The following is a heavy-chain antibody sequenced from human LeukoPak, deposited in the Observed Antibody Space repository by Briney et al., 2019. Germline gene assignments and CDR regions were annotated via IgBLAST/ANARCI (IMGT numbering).Heavy chain of an antibody. J-gene: IGHJ5*02. Sequence: SETLSLTCTVSGGSISSYYWIWIPQPPGKGLEGIGYIYYSWSTNYNPSLKSRVTISVDTSKNQFSLKLSSVTAADTAVYYCARGTTRYSSSPWFDPWGQGTLVTVSS. CDR1: GGSISSYY. V-gene: IGHV4-59*01. D-gene: IGHD6-6*01. CDR2: IYYSWST. CDR3: ARGTTRYSSSPWFDP.